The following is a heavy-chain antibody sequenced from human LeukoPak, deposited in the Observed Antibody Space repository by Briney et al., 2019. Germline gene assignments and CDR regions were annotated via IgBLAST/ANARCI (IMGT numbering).Heavy chain of an antibody. CDR3: VKDFGRNLGGPGY. CDR1: GFTFSTYT. J-gene: IGHJ4*02. CDR2: FTDYGRT. D-gene: IGHD3-10*01. Sequence: GGSLKLSCAASGFTFSTYTMAWVRQAPGGGLGWVSGFTDYGRTHYADSVKDRFAISRDNSKSTLYLQMDSLRAEDTAVYYCVKDFGRNLGGPGYWGRGALVTVSS. V-gene: IGHV3-23*01.